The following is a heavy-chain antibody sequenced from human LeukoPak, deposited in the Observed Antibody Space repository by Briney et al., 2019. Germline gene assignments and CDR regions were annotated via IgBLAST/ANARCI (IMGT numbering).Heavy chain of an antibody. D-gene: IGHD6-19*01. CDR2: IYYSGST. CDR1: GGSVSSGDYY. CDR3: ARRRGNTSGFQGYYFDY. V-gene: IGHV4-31*01. Sequence: PSETLSLTCTVSGGSVSSGDYYWSWIRQLPGKGLEWIGYIYYSGSTYYNPSLKSQLTISVDTSKNQFSLKLSSVTAADTAVYYCARRRGNTSGFQGYYFDYWGQGTLVTVSS. J-gene: IGHJ4*02.